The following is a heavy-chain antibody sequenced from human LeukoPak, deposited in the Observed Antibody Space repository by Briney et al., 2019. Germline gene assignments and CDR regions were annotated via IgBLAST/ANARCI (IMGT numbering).Heavy chain of an antibody. CDR2: SGST. V-gene: IGHV4-31*03. Sequence: SETLSLTCTVSGGSISGYYWSWIRQHPGKGLEWIGYSGSTYYNPSLKSRVTISVDTSKNQFSLTLSSVTAADTAVYYCARDAGYGMDVWGQGTTVTVSS. CDR3: ARDAGYGMDV. J-gene: IGHJ6*02. D-gene: IGHD6-13*01. CDR1: GGSISGYY.